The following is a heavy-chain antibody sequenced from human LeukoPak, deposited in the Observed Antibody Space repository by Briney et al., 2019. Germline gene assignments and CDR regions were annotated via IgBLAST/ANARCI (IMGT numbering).Heavy chain of an antibody. D-gene: IGHD3-10*01. CDR2: IYPGDSDT. CDR3: ARCTMVRGVISRFDP. Sequence: GESLEISCKGSGYSITSYWIGWVRLMPGKGLGWMGIIYPGDSDTRYSPSFQGQVTISADKSISTAYLQWSSLKASDTAMYYCARCTMVRGVISRFDPWGQGTLVTVSS. CDR1: GYSITSYW. V-gene: IGHV5-51*01. J-gene: IGHJ5*02.